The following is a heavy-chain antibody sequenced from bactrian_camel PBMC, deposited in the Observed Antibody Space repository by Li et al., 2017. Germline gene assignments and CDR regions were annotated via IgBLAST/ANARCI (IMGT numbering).Heavy chain of an antibody. CDR2: IKWAGGST. D-gene: IGHD6*01. V-gene: IGHV3S1*01. CDR1: GFTFSSYW. CDR3: ATSTAHGGSAGGYNV. J-gene: IGHJ4*01. Sequence: QVQLVESGGDLVRPGGSLRLSCATSGFTFSSYWTLWVRQAPGKGLEWVSIIKWAGGSTYYADSVKGRFTISRDNAKNTLYLQMNSLKPQDTAVYYCATSTAHGGSAGGYNVWGQGTQVTIS.